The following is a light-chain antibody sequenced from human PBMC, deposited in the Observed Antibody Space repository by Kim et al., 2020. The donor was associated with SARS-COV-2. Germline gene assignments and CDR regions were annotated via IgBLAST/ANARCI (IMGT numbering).Light chain of an antibody. CDR1: RSNLGVNS. Sequence: QHVTITGSGSRSNLGVNSVSWYQHLPGMAPKLLIYDNDKRPSGIPDRFSGSKSGTSATLDITGLQTGDEADYYCGTWDSSLSAGGVFGGGTQLTVL. CDR2: DND. V-gene: IGLV1-51*01. J-gene: IGLJ3*02. CDR3: GTWDSSLSAGGV.